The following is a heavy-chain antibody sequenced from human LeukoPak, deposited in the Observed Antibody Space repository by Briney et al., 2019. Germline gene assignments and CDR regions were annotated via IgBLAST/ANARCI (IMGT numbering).Heavy chain of an antibody. CDR1: GFTFSSYW. CDR2: ISYDGSNK. D-gene: IGHD3-22*01. J-gene: IGHJ3*02. Sequence: PGGSLRLSCAASGFTFSSYWMSWVRQAPGKGLEWVAVISYDGSNKYYADSVKGRFTISRDNSKNTLYLQMNSLRAEDTAVYYCARTQRGYYDSRDDAFDIWGQGTMVTVSS. CDR3: ARTQRGYYDSRDDAFDI. V-gene: IGHV3-30-3*01.